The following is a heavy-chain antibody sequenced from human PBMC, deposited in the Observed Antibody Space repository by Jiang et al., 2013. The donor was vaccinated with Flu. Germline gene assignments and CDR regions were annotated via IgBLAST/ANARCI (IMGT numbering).Heavy chain of an antibody. CDR3: AHSRRVSMVRGVIILFDY. Sequence: WLALLYWGDDQRYSPSLKRRLTITQDTSKNQVVLTMTNMDPVDTATYYCAHSRRVSMVRGVIILFDYWGQGTLVTVSS. J-gene: IGHJ4*02. CDR2: LYWGDDQ. V-gene: IGHV2-5*02. D-gene: IGHD3-10*01.